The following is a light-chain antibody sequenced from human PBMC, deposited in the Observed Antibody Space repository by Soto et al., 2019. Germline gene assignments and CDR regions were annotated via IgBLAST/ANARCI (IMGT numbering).Light chain of an antibody. CDR3: VQHNSYPRT. CDR1: QGIGSD. V-gene: IGKV1-17*02. J-gene: IGKJ1*01. CDR2: ATS. Sequence: DIQMTQSPSSLSVSVGDRVTITCRASQGIGSDAGWYQQKPGKPPKRLIYATSILQSGIPSRFSGGGSGTEFTLTISNLQPEDFATYYCVQHNSYPRTFGQGTRVEMK.